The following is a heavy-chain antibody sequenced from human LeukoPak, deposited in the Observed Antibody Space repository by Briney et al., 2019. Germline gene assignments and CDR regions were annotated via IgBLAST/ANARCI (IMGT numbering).Heavy chain of an antibody. Sequence: GGSLRLSCAASGFTFSSYWMSWVRQAPGKGLEWVANINHNGRETYYADSVKGRFIISRDNAKDSLYLQMNSLRAEDAAVYYCAKGYIIAGRQWYLDLWGRGTLVGVSS. J-gene: IGHJ2*01. V-gene: IGHV3-7*01. CDR1: GFTFSSYW. CDR2: INHNGRET. CDR3: AKGYIIAGRQWYLDL. D-gene: IGHD6-13*01.